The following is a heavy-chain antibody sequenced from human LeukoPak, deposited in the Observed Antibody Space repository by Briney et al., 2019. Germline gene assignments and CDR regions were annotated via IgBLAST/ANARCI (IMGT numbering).Heavy chain of an antibody. J-gene: IGHJ4*02. D-gene: IGHD2-15*01. CDR3: AKDRGYCSGGSCMRIDY. CDR2: ISYDGSNK. Sequence: PGGSLRLSCAASGFTFSSYGMHWVRQAPGKGLEWVAVISYDGSNKYYADSVKGRFTISRDNSKNTLYLQMNSLRAEDTAVYYCAKDRGYCSGGSCMRIDYWGQGTLATVSS. CDR1: GFTFSSYG. V-gene: IGHV3-30*18.